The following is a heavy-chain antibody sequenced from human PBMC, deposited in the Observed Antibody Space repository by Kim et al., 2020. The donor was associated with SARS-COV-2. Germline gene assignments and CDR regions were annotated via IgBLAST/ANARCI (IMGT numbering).Heavy chain of an antibody. CDR1: GGSISSDY. J-gene: IGHJ4*02. Sequence: SETLSLTCIVSGGSISSDYWSWIRQPPGKGLEWIGYIYYFGNTNYNPSLKSRVTISIDTSKKQFSLMLSSVTAADTAVYYCARVGAITRDFNYWGQGTL. CDR2: IYYFGNT. CDR3: ARVGAITRDFNY. V-gene: IGHV4-59*01. D-gene: IGHD1-26*01.